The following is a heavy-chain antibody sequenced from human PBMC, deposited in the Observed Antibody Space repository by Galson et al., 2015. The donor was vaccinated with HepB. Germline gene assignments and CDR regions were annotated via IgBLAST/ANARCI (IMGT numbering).Heavy chain of an antibody. CDR1: GYTFTSYA. J-gene: IGHJ4*02. V-gene: IGHV1-3*01. CDR2: INAGNGNT. CDR3: ARDVRPTGTSNY. Sequence: SVKVSCKASGYTFTSYAMHWVRQAPGQRLEWMGWINAGNGNTKYSQKFQGRVTITRDTSASTAYMELSSLRSEDTAVYYCARDVRPTGTSNYWGQGTLVTVSS. D-gene: IGHD1-7*01.